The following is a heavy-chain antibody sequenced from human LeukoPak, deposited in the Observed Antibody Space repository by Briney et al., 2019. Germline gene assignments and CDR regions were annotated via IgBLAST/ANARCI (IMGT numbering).Heavy chain of an antibody. CDR2: IYYSGST. J-gene: IGHJ4*02. D-gene: IGHD3-10*01. Sequence: MASETLSLTCTVSGGSISSSSYYWGWIRQPPGKGLEWIGSIYYSGSTYYNPSLKSRVTISVDTSKNQFSLKLSSVTAADTAVYYCARLGGGSGSYYGAILHGNFDYWGQGTLVTVSS. CDR3: ARLGGGSGSYYGAILHGNFDY. CDR1: GGSISSSSYY. V-gene: IGHV4-39*01.